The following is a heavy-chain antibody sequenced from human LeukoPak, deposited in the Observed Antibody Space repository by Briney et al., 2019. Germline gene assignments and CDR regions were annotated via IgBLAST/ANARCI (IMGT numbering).Heavy chain of an antibody. CDR1: GGSISSYY. CDR2: IYTSGST. J-gene: IGHJ2*01. CDR3: ARLDSSGYYYSAGWYFDL. Sequence: SETLSLTCTVSGGSISSYYWSWIRQPPGKGLEWIGYIYTSGSTNYNPSLKSRVTISVDTSKNQFSLKLSSVTAADTAVYYCARLDSSGYYYSAGWYFDLWGRGTLVTVSS. D-gene: IGHD3-22*01. V-gene: IGHV4-4*09.